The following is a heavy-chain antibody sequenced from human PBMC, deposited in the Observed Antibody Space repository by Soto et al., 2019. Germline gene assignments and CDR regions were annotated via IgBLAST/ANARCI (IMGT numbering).Heavy chain of an antibody. CDR2: INSDGSST. V-gene: IGHV3-74*01. J-gene: IGHJ6*03. CDR1: GFTFSSYW. CDR3: ARVGHSGYSPWSFYYYYMDV. D-gene: IGHD5-12*01. Sequence: PGGSLRLSCAASGFTFSSYWMHWVRQAPGKGLVWVSRINSDGSSTSYADSVKDRFTISRDNAKNTLYLQMNSLRAEDTAVCYCARVGHSGYSPWSFYYYYMDVWGKGTTVTVSS.